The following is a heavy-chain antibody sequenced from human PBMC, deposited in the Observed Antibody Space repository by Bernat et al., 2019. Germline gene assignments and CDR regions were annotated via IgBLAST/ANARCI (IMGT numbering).Heavy chain of an antibody. Sequence: EVQLVESGGGLVQPGRSLRLSCTASGFTFGDYAMSWVRQAPGKGLEWVGFIRSKAYGGTTESAASVKGRFTISRDDSKSIAYLQMNSLRAEDTAVYYCARGQGRIAAVGSSFDYWGPGTLVTVPS. CDR3: ARGQGRIAAVGSSFDY. V-gene: IGHV3-49*04. CDR1: GFTFGDYA. D-gene: IGHD6-13*01. J-gene: IGHJ4*02. CDR2: IRSKAYGGTT.